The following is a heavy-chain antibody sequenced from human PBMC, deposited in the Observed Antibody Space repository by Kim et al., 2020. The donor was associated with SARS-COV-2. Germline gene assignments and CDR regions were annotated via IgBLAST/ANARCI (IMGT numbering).Heavy chain of an antibody. J-gene: IGHJ4*02. CDR3: ARETYGVGDKIDY. D-gene: IGHD3-10*01. CDR2: IYTSGST. Sequence: SETLSLTCTVSGGSISSGSYYWSWIRQPAGKGLEWIGRIYTSGSTNYNPSLKSRVTISVDTSKNQFSLKLSSVTAADTAVYYCARETYGVGDKIDYWGQGTLVTVSS. V-gene: IGHV4-61*02. CDR1: GGSISSGSYY.